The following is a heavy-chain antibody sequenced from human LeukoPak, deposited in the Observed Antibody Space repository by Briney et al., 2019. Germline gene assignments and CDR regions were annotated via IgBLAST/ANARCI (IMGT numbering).Heavy chain of an antibody. J-gene: IGHJ5*02. V-gene: IGHV3-30-3*01. Sequence: GGSLRLSCAASGFTFSSYAMHWVRQAPGKGLEWVAVISYDGSNKYYADSVNGRFTISRDNSKNTLYLQMNSLRAEDTAVYYCARSDDESYSSGWYWFDPWGQGTLVTVSS. CDR2: ISYDGSNK. CDR3: ARSDDESYSSGWYWFDP. D-gene: IGHD6-19*01. CDR1: GFTFSSYA.